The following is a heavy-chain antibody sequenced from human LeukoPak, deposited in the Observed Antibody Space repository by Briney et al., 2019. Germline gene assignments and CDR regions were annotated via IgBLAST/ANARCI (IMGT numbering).Heavy chain of an antibody. CDR3: ARDRHWTNDWVFDY. J-gene: IGHJ4*02. V-gene: IGHV4-59*01. D-gene: IGHD1/OR15-1a*01. Sequence: SETLPLTCTVSGGSISPYYWSWIRQPPGKGLEWIGYFYYTGSTDYNPSLKSRVTISGDTSKNQFSLKLSSVTAADTAVYYCARDRHWTNDWVFDYWGQGTLVTVSS. CDR1: GGSISPYY. CDR2: FYYTGST.